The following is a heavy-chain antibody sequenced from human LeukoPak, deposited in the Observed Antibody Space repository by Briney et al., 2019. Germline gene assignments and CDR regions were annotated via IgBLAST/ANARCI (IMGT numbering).Heavy chain of an antibody. Sequence: PSETLSLTCTVSGGSISSGGYYWSWIRQHPGKGLEWIGYIYYSGSTYYNLSLKSRVTISVDTSNNQFSLKLSSVTAADTAVYYCARIGYSGYDFDYWGQGTLVTVSS. CDR3: ARIGYSGYDFDY. V-gene: IGHV4-31*03. CDR1: GGSISSGGYY. J-gene: IGHJ4*02. D-gene: IGHD5-12*01. CDR2: IYYSGST.